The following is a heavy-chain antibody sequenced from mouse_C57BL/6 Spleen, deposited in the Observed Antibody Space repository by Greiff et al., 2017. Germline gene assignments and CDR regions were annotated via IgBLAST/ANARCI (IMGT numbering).Heavy chain of an antibody. Sequence: EVMLVESGGGLVKPGGSLKLSCAASGFTFSSYAMSWVRQTPEKRLEWVATISDGGSYTYYPDNVKGRFTISRDKAKNNLYLQMSYLKSEDTAMYYCARDDYGAAWFAYWGQGTLVTVSA. CDR3: ARDDYGAAWFAY. V-gene: IGHV5-4*01. CDR1: GFTFSSYA. CDR2: ISDGGSYT. J-gene: IGHJ3*01. D-gene: IGHD2-4*01.